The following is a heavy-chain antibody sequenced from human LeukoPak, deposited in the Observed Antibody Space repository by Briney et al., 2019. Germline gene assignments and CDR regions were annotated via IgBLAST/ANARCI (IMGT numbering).Heavy chain of an antibody. CDR1: GYPFNNYD. CDR2: MNPHSGKT. V-gene: IGHV1-8*01. J-gene: IGHJ5*02. Sequence: ASVKVSCTASGYPFNNYDINWVRQATGQGLEWMGWMNPHSGKTGYAQNFQGRVTMTRDTSISTAYMELSSLRSEDTAVYYCARLSSHYGDYKVDPWGQGTLVTVSS. D-gene: IGHD4-17*01. CDR3: ARLSSHYGDYKVDP.